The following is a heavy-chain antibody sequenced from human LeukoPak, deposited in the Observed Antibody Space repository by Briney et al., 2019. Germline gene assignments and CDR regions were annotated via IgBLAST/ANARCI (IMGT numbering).Heavy chain of an antibody. V-gene: IGHV3-48*01. CDR3: AVSLMDYSNYYFDY. D-gene: IGHD4-11*01. Sequence: GGSLRLSCAASGFTFSSYSMNWVRQAPGKGLEWVSYISSSSSTIYYADSVKGRFTVSRDNAKNSLYLQMNSLRAEDTAVYYCAVSLMDYSNYYFDYWGQGTLVTVSS. J-gene: IGHJ4*02. CDR2: ISSSSSTI. CDR1: GFTFSSYS.